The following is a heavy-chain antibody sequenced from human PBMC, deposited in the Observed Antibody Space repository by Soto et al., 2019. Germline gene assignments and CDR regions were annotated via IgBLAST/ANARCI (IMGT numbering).Heavy chain of an antibody. CDR2: ISSSGYI. CDR3: ARDCSGGSCYPGMDV. V-gene: IGHV3-21*01. CDR1: GFNFNSYT. Sequence: PGGSLRLSCAASGFNFNSYTINWVRQAPGKRLEWLSSISSSGYIFSTDSVRGRFTISRDNAKNSVYLQINSLRAEDTAVYFCARDCSGGSCYPGMDVCGQGTTVPVYS. D-gene: IGHD2-15*01. J-gene: IGHJ6*02.